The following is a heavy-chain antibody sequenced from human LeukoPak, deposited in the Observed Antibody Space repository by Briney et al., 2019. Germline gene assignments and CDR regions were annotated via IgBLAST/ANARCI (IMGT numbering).Heavy chain of an antibody. Sequence: GGSLRLSCAASGFTFSGYWMHWVRQAPGKGLVWVSRIKSDGIGTNYADSVKGRFTISRDNAKNSLYLQMNSLRAEDTALYYCAKDRSYIAFDIWGQGTMVTVSS. CDR3: AKDRSYIAFDI. D-gene: IGHD3-10*01. V-gene: IGHV3-74*01. CDR2: IKSDGIGT. CDR1: GFTFSGYW. J-gene: IGHJ3*02.